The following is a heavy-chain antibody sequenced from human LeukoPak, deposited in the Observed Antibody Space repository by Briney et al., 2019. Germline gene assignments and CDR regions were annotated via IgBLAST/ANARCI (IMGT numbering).Heavy chain of an antibody. CDR3: ARDTSGWSRGYFYYYMDV. Sequence: ASVTVSCKASGYTFTGHYMHWVRQAPGQGLEWMGRINPNSGDTKYAQKFQGRVTMTRDTSISTAYMELNRLRSDDTAVYYCARDTSGWSRGYFYYYMDVWGKGTTVTVSS. V-gene: IGHV1-2*06. CDR1: GYTFTGHY. J-gene: IGHJ6*03. CDR2: INPNSGDT. D-gene: IGHD6-19*01.